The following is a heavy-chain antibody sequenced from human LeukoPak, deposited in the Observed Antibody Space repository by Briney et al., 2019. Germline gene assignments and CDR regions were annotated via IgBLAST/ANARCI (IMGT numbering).Heavy chain of an antibody. V-gene: IGHV3-23*01. CDR3: AKDLGIVVTIVDY. J-gene: IGHJ4*02. D-gene: IGHD5-12*01. CDR2: ISGSGDDT. Sequence: GGSLRLSCAASGFTFSSYAMSWVRQAPGKGLEWVSAISGSGDDTYYADSVKGRFTISRDNSKSTLYLQMNSLTAEDTAVYYCAKDLGIVVTIVDYWGRGTLVTVSS. CDR1: GFTFSSYA.